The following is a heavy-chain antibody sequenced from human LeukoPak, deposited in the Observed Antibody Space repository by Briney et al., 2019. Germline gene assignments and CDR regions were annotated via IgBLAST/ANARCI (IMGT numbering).Heavy chain of an antibody. CDR1: GFNVNNYI. CDR2: IWYDGSIK. J-gene: IGHJ3*02. Sequence: QRGGSLRLSCAASGFNVNNYILHWVRQAPDKGPEGVALIWYDGSIKYYGDSVKGRFTISRDNSKNTLYLEMNSLRAEDTAVYYCANEGVEAFDIWGRGTMVTVSS. D-gene: IGHD2-8*01. V-gene: IGHV3-30*02. CDR3: ANEGVEAFDI.